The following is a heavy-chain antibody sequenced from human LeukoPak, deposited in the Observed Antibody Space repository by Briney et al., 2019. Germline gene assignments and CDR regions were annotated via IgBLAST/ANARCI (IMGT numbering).Heavy chain of an antibody. V-gene: IGHV4-34*01. CDR2: INHSGST. CDR3: AREYGDFDY. J-gene: IGHJ4*02. CDR1: GGSFSGYY. Sequence: SETLSLTCAVYGGSFSGYYWSWIRQPPGKGLEWIGEINHSGSTNYNPSLKSRVTISVDTSKNQFSLKLNSVTAADTAVYYCAREYGDFDYWGQGTLVTVSS. D-gene: IGHD4-17*01.